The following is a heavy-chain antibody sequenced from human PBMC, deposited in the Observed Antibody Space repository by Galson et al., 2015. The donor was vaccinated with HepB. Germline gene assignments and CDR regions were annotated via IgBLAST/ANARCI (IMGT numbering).Heavy chain of an antibody. CDR3: TSPNYYDSSGYYSSLYYYGMDV. Sequence: CAASGFTFSGSAMHWVRQASGKGLEWVGRIRSKANSYATAYAASVKGRFTISRDDSKNTAYLQMNSLKTEDTAVYYCTSPNYYDSSGYYSSLYYYGMDVWGQGTTVTVSS. CDR1: GFTFSGSA. V-gene: IGHV3-73*01. J-gene: IGHJ6*02. CDR2: IRSKANSYAT. D-gene: IGHD3-22*01.